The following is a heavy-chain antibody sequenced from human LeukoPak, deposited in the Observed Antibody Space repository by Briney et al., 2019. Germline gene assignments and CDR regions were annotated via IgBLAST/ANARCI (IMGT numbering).Heavy chain of an antibody. CDR1: GFTFSSYG. Sequence: HPGRSLRLSCAASGFTFSSYGMHWVRQAPGKGLEWVAIISYDGSNKYYADSVRGRFTISRDNSKNTLYLQMNSLRAEDTAVYYCARNDYGTYYFDYWGQGTLVTVSS. CDR3: ARNDYGTYYFDY. V-gene: IGHV3-30*03. J-gene: IGHJ4*02. D-gene: IGHD4-17*01. CDR2: ISYDGSNK.